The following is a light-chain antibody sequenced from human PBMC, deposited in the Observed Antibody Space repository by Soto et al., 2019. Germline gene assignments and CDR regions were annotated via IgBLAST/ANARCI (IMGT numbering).Light chain of an antibody. CDR1: SSDVGGYNY. CDR3: SSYTSSSTYV. Sequence: ALTQPASVSGSPGQSITISCTGTSSDVGGYNYVSWYQQHPGKAPKLMIYEVSNRPSGVSNRFSGSKSGNTASLTISGLQAEDEADYYCSSYTSSSTYVFGSGTKV. J-gene: IGLJ1*01. CDR2: EVS. V-gene: IGLV2-14*01.